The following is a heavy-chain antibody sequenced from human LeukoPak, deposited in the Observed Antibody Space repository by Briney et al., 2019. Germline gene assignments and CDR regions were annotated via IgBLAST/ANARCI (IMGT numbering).Heavy chain of an antibody. CDR3: ARVVSAVPWFGGRGSFADV. CDR2: INHSGST. CDR1: GGSFSGYY. D-gene: IGHD3-10*01. Sequence: NPSETLSLTCAVYGGSFSGYYWSWIRQPPGKGLEWIGEINHSGSTNYNPSLKSRVTISVDTSKNQFSLKLSSVTAADTAVYYCARVVSAVPWFGGRGSFADVWGQGTTVTVSS. V-gene: IGHV4-34*01. J-gene: IGHJ6*02.